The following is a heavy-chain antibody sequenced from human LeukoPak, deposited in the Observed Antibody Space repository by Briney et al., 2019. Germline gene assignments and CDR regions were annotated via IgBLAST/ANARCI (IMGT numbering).Heavy chain of an antibody. CDR1: GYSFTVYY. V-gene: IGHV1-2*06. D-gene: IGHD3-16*01. J-gene: IGHJ4*02. Sequence: GASVKVSCKTSGYSFTVYYMHWVRQAPGQGLEWMGRMNPKSGDTNYAQKFQGRVTMTRDTSINTAYMELSSLRSDDTAVYYCVPRGDEGFDYWGQGSLVTVSS. CDR3: VPRGDEGFDY. CDR2: MNPKSGDT.